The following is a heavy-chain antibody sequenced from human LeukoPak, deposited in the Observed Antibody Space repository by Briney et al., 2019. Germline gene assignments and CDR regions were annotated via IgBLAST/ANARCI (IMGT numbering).Heavy chain of an antibody. J-gene: IGHJ4*02. V-gene: IGHV1-46*01. CDR2: INPSGGAT. CDR3: AREHYDSSGYPVFDY. D-gene: IGHD3-22*01. Sequence: ASVKVSCKASGYTFMTYYIYWVRQAPGQGLEWVGIINPSGGATSYAQKFQGRVTITRDTSASTAYMELSSLRSEDMAVYYCAREHYDSSGYPVFDYWGQGTLVTVSS. CDR1: GYTFMTYY.